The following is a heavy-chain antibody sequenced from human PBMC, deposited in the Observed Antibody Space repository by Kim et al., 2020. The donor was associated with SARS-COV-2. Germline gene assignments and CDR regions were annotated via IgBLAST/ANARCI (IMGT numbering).Heavy chain of an antibody. CDR3: AGGDY. V-gene: IGHV3-11*03. Sequence: SISYTNYEDPVKGRFTQPRDNAKDSLYLQMNGLRAEDTAVYYCAGGDYWGQGTLVTVSS. J-gene: IGHJ4*02. CDR2: SISYT.